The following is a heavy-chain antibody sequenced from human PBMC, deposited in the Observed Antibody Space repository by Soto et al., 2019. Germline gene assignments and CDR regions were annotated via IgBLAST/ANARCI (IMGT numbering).Heavy chain of an antibody. Sequence: GGSLRLSCAASGFSFSTYVMNWVRQAPGKGLEWVALISDDAGNKYYADSVKGRFTISRDNSKNTLYLQMNSLRAEDTAMYYCARPKYCGGGSCSKFFDYWGQGSLVTVSS. J-gene: IGHJ4*02. V-gene: IGHV3-30*03. CDR1: GFSFSTYV. CDR3: ARPKYCGGGSCSKFFDY. CDR2: ISDDAGNK. D-gene: IGHD2-15*01.